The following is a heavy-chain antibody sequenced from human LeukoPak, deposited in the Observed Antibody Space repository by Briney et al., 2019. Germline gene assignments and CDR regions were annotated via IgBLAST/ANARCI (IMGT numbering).Heavy chain of an antibody. D-gene: IGHD2-2*01. Sequence: SQTLSLTCTVSGGSISSGSYYWSWIRQPAGKGLEWIGRIYTSGSTNYNPSLKSRVTISVDTSKNQFSLKLSSVTAADTAVYYCARASIVVVPAVLDYWGQGTLVTVSS. J-gene: IGHJ4*02. CDR3: ARASIVVVPAVLDY. CDR2: IYTSGST. V-gene: IGHV4-61*02. CDR1: GGSISSGSYY.